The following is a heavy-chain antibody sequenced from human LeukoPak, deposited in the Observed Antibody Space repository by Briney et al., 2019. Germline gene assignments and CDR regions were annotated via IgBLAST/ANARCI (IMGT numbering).Heavy chain of an antibody. CDR1: GFTFDYYA. J-gene: IGHJ4*02. V-gene: IGHV3-23*01. CDR2: ISGSGGNT. CDR3: AKGIDILTAYLDY. Sequence: GGSLRLSCAASGFTFDYYAMYWVRQAPGKGLEWVSAISGSGGNTYYADSVEGRFTVSRDNRRNTLYLQMNSLRAEDSAIYYCAKGIDILTAYLDYWGQGTLVTVSS. D-gene: IGHD3-9*01.